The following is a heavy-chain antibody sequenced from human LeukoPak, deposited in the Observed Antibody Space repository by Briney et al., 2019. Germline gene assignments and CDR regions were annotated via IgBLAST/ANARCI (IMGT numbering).Heavy chain of an antibody. D-gene: IGHD3-10*01. J-gene: IGHJ4*02. CDR2: IYYSGST. V-gene: IGHV4-59*08. CDR3: ARVLDYYASESYTYFFNY. Sequence: SETLSLTCTVSGGSIDTYYWSWIRQPPGKGLEWIGNIYYSGSTNYNPSLQSRVTISVDTSKNQFSLKLSSVTAADTAVYYCARVLDYYASESYTYFFNYWGQGTLVTVSS. CDR1: GGSIDTYY.